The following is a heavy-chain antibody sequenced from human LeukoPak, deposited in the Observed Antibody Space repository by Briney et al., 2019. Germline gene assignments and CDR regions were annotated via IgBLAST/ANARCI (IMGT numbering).Heavy chain of an antibody. CDR3: AREAYGGALGQ. CDR1: GFNFSSYV. Sequence: PGRSLKLSCAASGFNFSSYVVHWVRQAPGKGLECVAVISNDGNNIHYVDSVKGRFTISRDNTKNTLYLQMNSLRAEDTAVYFCAREAYGGALGQWGQGTLVTVSS. J-gene: IGHJ4*02. CDR2: ISNDGNNI. D-gene: IGHD4-23*01. V-gene: IGHV3-30-3*01.